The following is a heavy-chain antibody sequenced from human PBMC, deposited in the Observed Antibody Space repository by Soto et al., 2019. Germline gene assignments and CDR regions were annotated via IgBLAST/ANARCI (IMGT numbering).Heavy chain of an antibody. V-gene: IGHV4-4*02. CDR3: ASRDPGTSVDY. Sequence: SETLCLTCAFSVGPLTSNNWWSWFRQPPGQGLGWIGELNKTGSTNYSPCLKSRVTISSDKSENQFSRNLTSVTAADTSVYYCASRDPGTSVDYWGQGTLVTVSS. J-gene: IGHJ4*02. D-gene: IGHD1-7*01. CDR1: VGPLTSNNW. CDR2: LNKTGST.